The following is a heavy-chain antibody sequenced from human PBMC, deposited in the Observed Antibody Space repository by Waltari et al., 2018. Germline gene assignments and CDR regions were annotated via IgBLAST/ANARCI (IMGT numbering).Heavy chain of an antibody. CDR3: AKANTIFGVVRTWYYMDV. J-gene: IGHJ6*03. Sequence: QVQLQQWGAGLLKPSETLSLTCVVYGGPFSGYYWSWIRQAPGKGLEWMGEINQSGRTNNNPSLKSRVTISIDTSKKQFSLKVRSVTAADTAVYYCAKANTIFGVVRTWYYMDVWGKGTTVTVSS. D-gene: IGHD3-3*01. CDR2: INQSGRT. CDR1: GGPFSGYY. V-gene: IGHV4-34*01.